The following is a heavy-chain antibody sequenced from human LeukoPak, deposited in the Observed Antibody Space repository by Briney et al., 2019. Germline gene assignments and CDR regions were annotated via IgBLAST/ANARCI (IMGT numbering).Heavy chain of an antibody. Sequence: SETLSLTCTVSDGAIAGYSWSWIRQPPGKGLEWIGRIYTSGSTNYNPSLKSRVTMSVATSKNQFSLKLSSVTAADTAVYYCARAPYGSGSNFDYWGQGTLVTVSS. J-gene: IGHJ4*02. D-gene: IGHD3-10*01. CDR2: IYTSGST. CDR1: DGAIAGYS. V-gene: IGHV4-4*07. CDR3: ARAPYGSGSNFDY.